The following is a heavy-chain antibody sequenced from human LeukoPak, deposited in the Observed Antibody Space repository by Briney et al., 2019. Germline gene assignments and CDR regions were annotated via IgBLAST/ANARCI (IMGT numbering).Heavy chain of an antibody. CDR3: ASRIATAGSVDY. CDR1: GFTFNNYA. J-gene: IGHJ4*02. D-gene: IGHD6-13*01. V-gene: IGHV3-23*01. CDR2: ISSSGGRT. Sequence: GGSLRLSCAASGFTFNNYAMGWVRQAPGKGLEWVSTISSSGGRTYYADSVKGRFTISRDNSKNTLHLQMNTLRAEDTAVYYCASRIATAGSVDYWGQGTLVTVSS.